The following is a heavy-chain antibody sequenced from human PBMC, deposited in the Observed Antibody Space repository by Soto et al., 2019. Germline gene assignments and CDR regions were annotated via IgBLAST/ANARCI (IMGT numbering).Heavy chain of an antibody. CDR3: AKGSIEYSASIDN. V-gene: IGHV3-23*01. CDR1: GFSFNSNA. J-gene: IGHJ4*02. Sequence: EVHLLESGGGLVQPGGSLRLSCAASGFSFNSNAMVWVRQAPGKGLEWVSVISARGGSSYFADSVKGRFTISRDNSKNVLSLEMNSLTAEDTAIYFCAKGSIEYSASIDNWGQGTLVLVSS. D-gene: IGHD5-12*01. CDR2: ISARGGSS.